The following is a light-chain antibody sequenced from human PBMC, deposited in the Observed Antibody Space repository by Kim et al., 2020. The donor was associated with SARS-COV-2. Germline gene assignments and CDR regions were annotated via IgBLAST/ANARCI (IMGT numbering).Light chain of an antibody. V-gene: IGLV3-1*01. J-gene: IGLJ2*01. CDR2: QDS. CDR3: RAWDSSTAV. Sequence: SVSPGQTAIITSSGDKLGDKYACWYQQKPGQSPVLVIYQDSKRPSGIPVRFSGSNSGNTATLTISGTQAMDEADYYCRAWDSSTAVFGGGTQLTVL. CDR1: KLGDKY.